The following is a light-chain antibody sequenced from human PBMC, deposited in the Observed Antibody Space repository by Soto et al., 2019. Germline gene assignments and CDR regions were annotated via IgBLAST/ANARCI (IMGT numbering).Light chain of an antibody. CDR2: SNN. Sequence: QSVLTQPPSVSATPGQSVTISCSGTYSNIGSNTVAWYQRLPGTAPKLLIYSNNERPSGVPDRFSGSKSGSSASLAISGLQSEDEADYYCAAWDDSLNSPRMLFGGGTQLTVL. J-gene: IGLJ2*01. V-gene: IGLV1-44*01. CDR3: AAWDDSLNSPRML. CDR1: YSNIGSNT.